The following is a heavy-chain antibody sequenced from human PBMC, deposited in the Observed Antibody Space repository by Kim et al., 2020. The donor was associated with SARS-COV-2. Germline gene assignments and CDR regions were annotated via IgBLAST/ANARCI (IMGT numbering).Heavy chain of an antibody. CDR3: ARRAHGGYFFDY. J-gene: IGHJ4*02. CDR1: GGSIGNGFYY. CDR2: IYYGGNT. Sequence: SETLSLTCAVSGGSIGNGFYYWGWIRQPPGKGLECIGTIYYGGNTYYNPSLKSRVTISVDTSKNQFSLKLSSVTAADTAVYHCARRAHGGYFFDYWGQGTLVTVSS. D-gene: IGHD2-15*01. V-gene: IGHV4-39*01.